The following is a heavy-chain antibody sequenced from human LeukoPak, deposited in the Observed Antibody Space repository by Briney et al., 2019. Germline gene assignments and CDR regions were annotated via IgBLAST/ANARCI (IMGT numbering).Heavy chain of an antibody. CDR1: GRSFSGYY. D-gene: IGHD2-2*01. Sequence: SETLSLTCAVYGRSFSGYYWSWIRQPPGKGLEWIGEINHSGSTNYNPSLKSRVTISVDTSKNQFSLKLRSVTAADTAVYYCARSVVVPAAHKKYYDYWGQGTLVTVSS. CDR2: INHSGST. CDR3: ARSVVVPAAHKKYYDY. J-gene: IGHJ4*02. V-gene: IGHV4-34*01.